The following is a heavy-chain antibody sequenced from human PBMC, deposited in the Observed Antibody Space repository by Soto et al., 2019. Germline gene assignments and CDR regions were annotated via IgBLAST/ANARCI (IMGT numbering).Heavy chain of an antibody. Sequence: SVMLCHPCGVVGGSFGGFYWSCIRQPPGKGLEWIGEINHSGSTNYNPSLKSRVTISVDTSKTQFSLKLSSVTAAGTAVYYCARVRGYDFDYWGQGTLVTVSS. CDR3: ARVRGYDFDY. J-gene: IGHJ4*02. D-gene: IGHD3-16*01. CDR1: GGSFGGFY. CDR2: INHSGST. V-gene: IGHV4-34*01.